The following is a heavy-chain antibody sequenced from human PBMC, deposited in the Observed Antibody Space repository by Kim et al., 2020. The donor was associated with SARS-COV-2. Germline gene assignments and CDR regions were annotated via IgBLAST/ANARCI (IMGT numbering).Heavy chain of an antibody. Sequence: TASYAQKFQGRVTITADESTSTAYMELSSLRSEDTAVYYCAFERYRAFDIWGQGTMVTVSS. CDR3: AFERYRAFDI. D-gene: IGHD2-2*01. J-gene: IGHJ3*02. V-gene: IGHV1-69*01. CDR2: TA.